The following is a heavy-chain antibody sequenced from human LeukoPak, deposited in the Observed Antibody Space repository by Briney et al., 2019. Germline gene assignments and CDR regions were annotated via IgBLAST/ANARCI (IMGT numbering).Heavy chain of an antibody. CDR2: INHSGST. V-gene: IGHV4-34*01. Sequence: LETLSLTCTVSGDSIRSDYWSWIRQPPGKGLEWIGEINHSGSTNYNPSLKSRVTISVDTSKNQFSLKLSSVTAADTAVYYCARGVVSDILTGWGGNYYYYGMDVWGQGTTVTVSS. CDR3: ARGVVSDILTGWGGNYYYYGMDV. CDR1: GDSIRSDY. D-gene: IGHD3-9*01. J-gene: IGHJ6*02.